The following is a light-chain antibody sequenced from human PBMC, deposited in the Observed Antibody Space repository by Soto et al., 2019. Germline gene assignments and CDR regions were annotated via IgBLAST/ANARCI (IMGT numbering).Light chain of an antibody. CDR2: AAS. Sequence: ILLTQSPGTLSLSPGERATLSCRASQSVSSSHLAWYQHKPGQAPRLLIYAASSRATGSPDRSSGGGSGTDFTLTISRLEPEDFAVYYCQQDGYSPITFGQGTRLAIK. J-gene: IGKJ5*01. CDR3: QQDGYSPIT. CDR1: QSVSSSH. V-gene: IGKV3-20*01.